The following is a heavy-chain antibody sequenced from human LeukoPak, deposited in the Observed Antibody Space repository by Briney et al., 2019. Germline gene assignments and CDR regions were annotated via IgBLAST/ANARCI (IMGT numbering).Heavy chain of an antibody. Sequence: VASVKVSCKASGYTFTSYGISWVRQAPGQGLEWMGGIIPIFGTANYAQKFQGRVTITADESTSTAYMELSSLRSEDTAVYYCARDLADGYCSGGSCYENAFDIWGQGTMVTVSS. V-gene: IGHV1-69*13. CDR3: ARDLADGYCSGGSCYENAFDI. CDR1: GYTFTSYG. CDR2: IIPIFGTA. J-gene: IGHJ3*02. D-gene: IGHD2-15*01.